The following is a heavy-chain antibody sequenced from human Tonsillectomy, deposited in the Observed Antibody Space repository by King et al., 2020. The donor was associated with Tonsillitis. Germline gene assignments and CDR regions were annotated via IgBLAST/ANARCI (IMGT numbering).Heavy chain of an antibody. CDR1: GFTFSDYS. CDR2: ISSSSSTI. Sequence: VQLVESGGGLVQPGGSLRLSCAASGFTFSDYSMNWVRQAPGKGLEWISYISSSSSTIYYADSVKGRFTISRDNAKNSLYLQMNSLRDEDTAVYYWARRSIVGATTFDYWGQGTLVTVSS. D-gene: IGHD1-26*01. CDR3: ARRSIVGATTFDY. J-gene: IGHJ4*02. V-gene: IGHV3-48*02.